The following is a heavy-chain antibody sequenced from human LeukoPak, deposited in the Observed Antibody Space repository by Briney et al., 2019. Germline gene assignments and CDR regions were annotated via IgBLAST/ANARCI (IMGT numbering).Heavy chain of an antibody. Sequence: GGSLRLSCAASGFTFSSYGMHWVRQAPGKGLEWVAVISYDGSNKYYADSVKGRFTISRDNSKNTLYLQMNSLRAEDTAVYYCARGVYDFDYWGQGTLVTVSS. J-gene: IGHJ4*02. CDR1: GFTFSSYG. D-gene: IGHD5/OR15-5a*01. CDR2: ISYDGSNK. CDR3: ARGVYDFDY. V-gene: IGHV3-30*03.